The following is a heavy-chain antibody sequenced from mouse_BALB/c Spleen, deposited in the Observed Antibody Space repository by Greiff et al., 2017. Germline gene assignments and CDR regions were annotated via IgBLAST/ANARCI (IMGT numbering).Heavy chain of an antibody. Sequence: QVQLKQSGAELVRPGVSVKISCKGSGYTFTDYAMHWVKQSHAKSLEWIGVISTYYGDASYNQKFKGKATMTVDKSSSTAYMELARLTSEDSAIYYCARSSMIKGGFDYWGQGTTLTVSS. CDR2: ISTYYGDA. V-gene: IGHV1S137*01. CDR1: GYTFTDYA. J-gene: IGHJ2*01. D-gene: IGHD2-4*01. CDR3: ARSSMIKGGFDY.